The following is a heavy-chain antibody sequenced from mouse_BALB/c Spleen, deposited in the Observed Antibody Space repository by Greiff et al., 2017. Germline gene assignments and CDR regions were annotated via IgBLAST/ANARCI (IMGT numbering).Heavy chain of an antibody. V-gene: IGHV5-17*02. CDR3: ARRGSGYYYAMDY. Sequence: EVKVVESGGGLVQPGGSRKLSCAASGFTFSSFGMHWVRQAPEKGLEWVAYISSGSSTIYYADTVKGRFTISRDNPKNTLFLQMTSLRSEDTAMYYCARRGSGYYYAMDYWGQGTSVTVSS. CDR2: ISSGSSTI. CDR1: GFTFSSFG. J-gene: IGHJ4*01. D-gene: IGHD1-1*01.